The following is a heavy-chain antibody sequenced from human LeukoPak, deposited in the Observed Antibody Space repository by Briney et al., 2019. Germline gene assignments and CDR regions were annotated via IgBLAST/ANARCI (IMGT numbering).Heavy chain of an antibody. CDR2: ISSSGSTI. CDR1: GFTFSDYY. D-gene: IGHD6-13*01. CDR3: ARGLVVGRIAAAGRLVGFDY. Sequence: GSLRLFCAASGFTFSDYYMSWIRQAPGKGLEWVSYISSSGSTIYYADSVKGRFTISRDNAKNSLYLQMNSLGAEDTAVYYCARGLVVGRIAAAGRLVGFDYWGQGTLVTVSS. J-gene: IGHJ4*02. V-gene: IGHV3-11*01.